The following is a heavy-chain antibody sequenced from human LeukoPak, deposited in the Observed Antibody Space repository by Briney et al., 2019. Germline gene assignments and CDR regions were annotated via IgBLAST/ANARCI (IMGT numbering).Heavy chain of an antibody. CDR3: ARGKLWQWLVSGRVLYFDY. J-gene: IGHJ4*02. CDR2: INHSGST. D-gene: IGHD6-19*01. Sequence: PSETLSLTCAVYGGSFSGYYWSWIRQPPGKGLEWIGEINHSGSTNYNPSLKSRVTISVDTSKNQFSLKLSSVTAADTAVYYCARGKLWQWLVSGRVLYFDYWGQGTLVTVSS. V-gene: IGHV4-34*01. CDR1: GGSFSGYY.